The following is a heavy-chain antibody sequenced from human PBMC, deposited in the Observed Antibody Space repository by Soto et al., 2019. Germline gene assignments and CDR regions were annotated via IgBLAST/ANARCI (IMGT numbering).Heavy chain of an antibody. Sequence: EVQLVESGGGLVQPGGSLRLSCAASGFTFSNYWIHWVRQAPGKGLVWVSRIKGDESTTNYADSVKGRCTISSDNANAVVFLHMNTMTADDTAVYYCARGGYGLWLNAYWGQGTLVTVSS. CDR2: IKGDESTT. CDR3: ARGGYGLWLNAY. D-gene: IGHD5-18*01. V-gene: IGHV3-74*01. J-gene: IGHJ4*02. CDR1: GFTFSNYW.